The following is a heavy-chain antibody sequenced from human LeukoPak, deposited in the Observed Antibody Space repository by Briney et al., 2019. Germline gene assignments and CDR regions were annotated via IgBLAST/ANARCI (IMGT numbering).Heavy chain of an antibody. J-gene: IGHJ4*02. CDR3: ARARGDYDFWSGYLYYFDY. CDR2: ISSSSSYI. Sequence: GGSLRLSCAASGFTFSRYSMNWVRQAPGKGLEWVSSISSSSSYIYYADSVKGRFTISRDNAKNSLYLQMNSLRAEDTAVYYCARARGDYDFWSGYLYYFDYWGQGTLVTVSS. V-gene: IGHV3-21*01. D-gene: IGHD3-3*01. CDR1: GFTFSRYS.